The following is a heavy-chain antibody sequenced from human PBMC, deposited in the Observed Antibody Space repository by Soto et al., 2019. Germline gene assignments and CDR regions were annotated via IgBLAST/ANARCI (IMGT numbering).Heavy chain of an antibody. V-gene: IGHV3-23*01. CDR2: ISGSGGST. J-gene: IGHJ4*02. D-gene: IGHD1-26*01. Sequence: GGSLRLSCAASGFTFSSYAMSWVRQAPGKGLEWVSFISGSGGSTYYTDSVKGRFTISRDNAKNSLYLQMNSLRAEDTAVYYCAGTPARGGREIDYWGQGTLVTVSS. CDR1: GFTFSSYA. CDR3: AGTPARGGREIDY.